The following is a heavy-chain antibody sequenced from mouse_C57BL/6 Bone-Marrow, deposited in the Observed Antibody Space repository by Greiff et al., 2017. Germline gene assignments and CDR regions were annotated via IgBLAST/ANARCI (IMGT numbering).Heavy chain of an antibody. V-gene: IGHV1-15*01. CDR3: TRSTVVATDY. CDR2: IDPETGGT. Sequence: VKLVASGAELVRPGASVTLSCKASGYTFTDYEMHWVKQTPVHGLEWIGAIDPETGGTAYNQKFKGKAILTADKSSSTAYMEHRSLTAEDSAVYYCTRSTVVATDYWGQGTTLTVSS. CDR1: GYTFTDYE. J-gene: IGHJ2*01. D-gene: IGHD1-1*01.